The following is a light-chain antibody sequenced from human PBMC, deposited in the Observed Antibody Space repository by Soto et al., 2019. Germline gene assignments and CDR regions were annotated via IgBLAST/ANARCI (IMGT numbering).Light chain of an antibody. CDR3: SSYSTSSILL. CDR1: SSDIGGYNY. V-gene: IGLV2-14*01. J-gene: IGLJ2*01. Sequence: QSVLTQPASVSGSPGQSITISCTGSSSDIGGYNYVSWYQQHPGKAPKLLIYEVNYRPSGVSGRFSGSKSGNTASLTISGLQAEDEAVYYCSSYSTSSILLFGGGTKLTVL. CDR2: EVN.